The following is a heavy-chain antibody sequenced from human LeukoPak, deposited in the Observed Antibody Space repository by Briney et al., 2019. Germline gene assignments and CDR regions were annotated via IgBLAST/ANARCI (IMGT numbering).Heavy chain of an antibody. CDR1: GGSFSGYY. Sequence: PSETLSLTCAVYGGSFSGYYWSWIRQPTGKGLEWIGEINHSGSTNYNPSLKSRVTISVDTSKNQFSLKLSSVTAADTAVYYCARALQVGRWFGGNWFDPWGQGTLVTVSS. J-gene: IGHJ5*02. D-gene: IGHD3-10*01. V-gene: IGHV4-34*01. CDR3: ARALQVGRWFGGNWFDP. CDR2: INHSGST.